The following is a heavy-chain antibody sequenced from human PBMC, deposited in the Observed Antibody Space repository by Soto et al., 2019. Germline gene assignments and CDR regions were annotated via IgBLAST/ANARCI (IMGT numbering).Heavy chain of an antibody. V-gene: IGHV3-48*03. Sequence: EVRLVESGGGLVQPGGSLRLSCAASEFTFSDYEMNCVRQAPGKWLEWISYISSSGTTIYYADSVRGRFNISRDNAKSSLYLQMNSLRADDPAVYYCSRRFDDWGQGTLVTVSS. CDR3: SRRFDD. CDR1: EFTFSDYE. J-gene: IGHJ4*02. CDR2: ISSSGTTI.